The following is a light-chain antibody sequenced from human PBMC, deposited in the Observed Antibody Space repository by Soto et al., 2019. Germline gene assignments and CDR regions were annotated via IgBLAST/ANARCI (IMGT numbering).Light chain of an antibody. CDR1: QGISSY. Sequence: IQLTQSPSSLSASVGDRVSITCRASQGISSYLAWYQQKPGKAPKLLIYAASTLQSGVPSRFSGSGSGTDFTLTISRVEPADFAVYYCQQYGSSVATFGQGTQV. V-gene: IGKV1-9*01. J-gene: IGKJ1*01. CDR3: QQYGSSVAT. CDR2: AAS.